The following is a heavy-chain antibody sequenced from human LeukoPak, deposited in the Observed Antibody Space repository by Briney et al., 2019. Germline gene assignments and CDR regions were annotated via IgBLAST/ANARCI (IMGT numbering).Heavy chain of an antibody. CDR2: IYTSGST. CDR3: ASVRGYSSGWYASGFDP. V-gene: IGHV4-4*07. D-gene: IGHD6-19*01. CDR1: GGSISSYY. J-gene: IGHJ5*02. Sequence: SETLSLTCTVSGGSISSYYWSWIRQPAGKGLEWIGRIYTSGSTNYNPSLKSRVTISLDTSKNQFSLKLTSVTAADTAVYYCASVRGYSSGWYASGFDPWGQGTLVTVSS.